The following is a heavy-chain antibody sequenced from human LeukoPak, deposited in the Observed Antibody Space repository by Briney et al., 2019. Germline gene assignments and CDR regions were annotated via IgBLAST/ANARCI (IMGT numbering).Heavy chain of an antibody. V-gene: IGHV3-7*01. D-gene: IGHD3-10*01. CDR2: IKEDGSEK. CDR1: GFTFSDCW. J-gene: IGHJ4*02. CDR3: ARGSSFGSY. Sequence: PGGSLRLSCAASGFTFSDCWMHWVRQAPGKGLEWVANIKEDGSEKYYVDSVRGRFTISRDNAKNSLYLQMNSLRAEDTAVYYCARGSSFGSYWGQGILVTVSS.